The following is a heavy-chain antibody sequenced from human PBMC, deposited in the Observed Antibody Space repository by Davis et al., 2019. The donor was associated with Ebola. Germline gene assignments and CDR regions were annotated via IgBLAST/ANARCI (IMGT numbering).Heavy chain of an antibody. CDR1: GYTFTSYY. Sequence: AASVKVSCRASGYTFTSYYMHWVRQAPGQGLEWMGIINPSGGSTSYAQKFQGRVTMTRDTSTSTVYMELRSLRSDDTAVYYCARDNPYCSSTSCYFDYWGQGTLVTVSS. D-gene: IGHD2-2*01. CDR3: ARDNPYCSSTSCYFDY. J-gene: IGHJ4*02. CDR2: INPSGGST. V-gene: IGHV1-46*01.